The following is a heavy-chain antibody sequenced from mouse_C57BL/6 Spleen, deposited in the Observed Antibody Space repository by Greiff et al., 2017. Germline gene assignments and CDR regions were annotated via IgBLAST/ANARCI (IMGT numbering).Heavy chain of an antibody. CDR2: IYPGDGDT. D-gene: IGHD2-5*01. Sequence: VKLQESGAELVKPGASVKISCKASGYAFSSYWMNWVKQRPGKGLEWIGQIYPGDGDTNYNGKFKGKATLTADKSSSTAYMQLSSLTSEDSAVYFCARKEDYSNHFAYWGQGTLVTVSA. CDR3: ARKEDYSNHFAY. J-gene: IGHJ3*01. CDR1: GYAFSSYW. V-gene: IGHV1-80*01.